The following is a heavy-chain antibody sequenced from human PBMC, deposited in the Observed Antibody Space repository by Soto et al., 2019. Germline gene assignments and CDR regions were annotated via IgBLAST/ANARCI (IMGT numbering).Heavy chain of an antibody. J-gene: IGHJ6*03. D-gene: IGHD2-2*01. Sequence: QVQLVESGGGLVKPGGSLRLSCAASGFTFSDYYMSWIRQAPGKGLEWVSYISSSGSTIYYADSVKGRFTISRDNAKNSLYLQMNSLRAEDTAVYYCARDDIVVVPAAIGGRYMDVWGKGTTVTVSS. V-gene: IGHV3-11*01. CDR2: ISSSGSTI. CDR3: ARDDIVVVPAAIGGRYMDV. CDR1: GFTFSDYY.